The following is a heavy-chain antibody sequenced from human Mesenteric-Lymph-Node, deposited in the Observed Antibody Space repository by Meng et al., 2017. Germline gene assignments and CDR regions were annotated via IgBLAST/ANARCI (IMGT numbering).Heavy chain of an antibody. D-gene: IGHD3-22*01. CDR1: GYSISSGYY. CDR2: IYHSGST. Sequence: GSLRLSCTVSGYSISSGYYWGWIRQPPGKGLEWIGSIYHSGSTYYNPSLKSRVTISVDTSKNQFSLKLSSVTAADTAVYYCARDGRYYYDSSGYYKVGYGMDVWSQGTTVTVSS. CDR3: ARDGRYYYDSSGYYKVGYGMDV. V-gene: IGHV4-38-2*02. J-gene: IGHJ6*02.